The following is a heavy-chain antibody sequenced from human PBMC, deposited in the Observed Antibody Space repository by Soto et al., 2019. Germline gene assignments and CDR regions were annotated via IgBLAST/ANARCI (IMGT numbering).Heavy chain of an antibody. CDR1: GGTFSSYA. CDR3: ARGVSIFGVVIIEDYYYGMDV. J-gene: IGHJ6*02. Sequence: SVKVSCKASGGTFSSYAISWVRQAPGQGLEWMGGIIPIFGTANYAQKLQGRVTITADESTSTAYMEQSRLRSEDTAEYYCARGVSIFGVVIIEDYYYGMDVWGQGTTVTVSS. V-gene: IGHV1-69*13. CDR2: IIPIFGTA. D-gene: IGHD3-3*01.